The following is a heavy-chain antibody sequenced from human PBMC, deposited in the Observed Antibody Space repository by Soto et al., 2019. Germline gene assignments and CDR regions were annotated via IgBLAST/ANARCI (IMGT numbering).Heavy chain of an antibody. CDR1: GYTFTSYG. J-gene: IGHJ4*02. CDR3: ARELRRWLGYYFDY. Sequence: GASVKVSCKASGYTFTSYGISWVRQAPGQGLEWMGWISAYNGNTNYAQKLQGRVTMTTDTSTSTAYMELSRLRSDDTAVYYCARELRRWLGYYFDYWGQGTLVTVSS. V-gene: IGHV1-18*01. CDR2: ISAYNGNT. D-gene: IGHD5-12*01.